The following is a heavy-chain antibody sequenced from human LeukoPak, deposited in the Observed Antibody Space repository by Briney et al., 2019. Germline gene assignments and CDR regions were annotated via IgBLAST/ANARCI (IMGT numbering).Heavy chain of an antibody. CDR1: GYTFTSYY. Sequence: ASVKVSCKASGYTFTSYYMHWVRQAPGQGLEWMGIINPSGGSASYAQKFQGRVTMTRDTSTSTVYMEVSSLRSEDTAVYYCARGAMVIWSANYYGMDVWGQGTTVTVSS. D-gene: IGHD3-22*01. J-gene: IGHJ6*02. V-gene: IGHV1-46*01. CDR2: INPSGGSA. CDR3: ARGAMVIWSANYYGMDV.